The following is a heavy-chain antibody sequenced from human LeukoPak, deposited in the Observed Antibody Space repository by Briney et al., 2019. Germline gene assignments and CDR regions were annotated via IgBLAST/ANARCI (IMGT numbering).Heavy chain of an antibody. V-gene: IGHV1-2*02. J-gene: IGHJ5*02. CDR1: GYTFTSYY. Sequence: GASVKVSCKASGYTFTSYYMHWVRQAPGQGLEWMGWINPNSGDTNYAQKFQGRVTMTRDTSIITDYMELSRLRSDDTAVYYCARGPQALSRSWSWFDPWGQGTLVTVSS. CDR2: INPNSGDT. D-gene: IGHD6-6*01. CDR3: ARGPQALSRSWSWFDP.